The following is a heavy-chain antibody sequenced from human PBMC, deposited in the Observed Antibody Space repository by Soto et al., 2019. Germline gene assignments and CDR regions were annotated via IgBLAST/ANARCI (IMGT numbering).Heavy chain of an antibody. J-gene: IGHJ4*02. Sequence: QVQLVQSGAEVKKPGSSVKVSCKASGGTFSSYAISWVRQAPGQGLEWMGGIIPIFGTANYAQKFQGRVTIXXAXSXXTAYMELSSLRSEDTAVYYCARRVYYGSGRGDFDYWGQGTLVTVSS. V-gene: IGHV1-69*12. CDR1: GGTFSSYA. D-gene: IGHD3-10*01. CDR3: ARRVYYGSGRGDFDY. CDR2: IIPIFGTA.